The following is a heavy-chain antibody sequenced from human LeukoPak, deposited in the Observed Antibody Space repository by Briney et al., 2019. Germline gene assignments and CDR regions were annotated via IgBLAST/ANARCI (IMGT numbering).Heavy chain of an antibody. V-gene: IGHV3-21*01. CDR1: GFTFSSYS. J-gene: IGHJ3*02. CDR3: GRDRGGSGEVVFDI. Sequence: GGSLRLSCAASGFTFSSYSMNWVRQAPGKGLEWVSSISSSSSYIYYADSVKGRFTISRDNAKNSLYLQMNSLRAEDTAVYYCGRDRGGSGEVVFDIGGKGKMATVS. CDR2: ISSSSSYI. D-gene: IGHD2-15*01.